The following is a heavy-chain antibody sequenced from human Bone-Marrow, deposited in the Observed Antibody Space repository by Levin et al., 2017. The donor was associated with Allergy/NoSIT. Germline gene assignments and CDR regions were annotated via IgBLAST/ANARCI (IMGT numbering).Heavy chain of an antibody. CDR1: GFPFSRYA. CDR2: IYYHGDYE. V-gene: IGHV3-33*01. Sequence: GGSLRLSCAASGFPFSRYAMHWVRQAPGKGLEWVAMIYYHGDYEYYAESVRGRFTISRDNSKNTLNLQMNSVRADDTAVYYCARVRDVERVSGGFDRWGQGSLVTVSS. D-gene: IGHD5/OR15-5a*01. J-gene: IGHJ1*01. CDR3: ARVRDVERVSGGFDR.